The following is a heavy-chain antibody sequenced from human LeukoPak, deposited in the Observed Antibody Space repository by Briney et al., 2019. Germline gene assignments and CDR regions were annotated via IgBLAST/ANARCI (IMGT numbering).Heavy chain of an antibody. V-gene: IGHV1-69*04. CDR1: GGTFSSYA. J-gene: IGHJ6*02. D-gene: IGHD3-10*01. CDR3: ARDGADYYGMDV. Sequence: ASVEVSCKASGGTFSSYAISWVRQAPGQGLEWMGRIIPILGIANYAQKFQGRVTITADKSTSTAYMELSSLRSEDTAVYYCARDGADYYGMDVWGQGTTVTVSS. CDR2: IIPILGIA.